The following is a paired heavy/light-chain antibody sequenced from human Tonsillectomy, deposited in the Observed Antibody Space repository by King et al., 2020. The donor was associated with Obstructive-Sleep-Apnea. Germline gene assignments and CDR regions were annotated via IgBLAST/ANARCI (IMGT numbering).Heavy chain of an antibody. CDR3: ARRSGIHGGVFDI. CDR2: IKQDGSEK. Sequence: EVQLVELGGGLVQPGGSLRLSCAASGFTFSNYWMDWVRQAPGKGLEWVATIKQDGSEKYYVDSVKGRFTISRDNAKNSLDLQMNVLRDEDTAVYYCARRSGIHGGVFDIWGQGTMVTVTS. V-gene: IGHV3-7*01. J-gene: IGHJ3*02. D-gene: IGHD3-3*01. CDR1: GFTFSNYW.
Light chain of an antibody. CDR3: QQYYSSPVT. J-gene: IGKJ4*01. CDR1: QSVLYRSNNNNY. CDR2: WAS. V-gene: IGKV4-1*01. Sequence: DIVVTQSPDSLAVSLGERATINCKSSQSVLYRSNNNNYIGWYQQKPGQPPKLLIYWASTRESGVPDRFSGSGSGTDFTLTISSLQAEDVAIYYCQQYYSSPVTFGGGTKVEIK.